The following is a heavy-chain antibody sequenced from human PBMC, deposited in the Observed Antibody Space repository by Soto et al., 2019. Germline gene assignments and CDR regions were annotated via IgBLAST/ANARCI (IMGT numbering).Heavy chain of an antibody. CDR3: ASNTRTIAVAGRGGSYCGMDV. V-gene: IGHV1-69*01. CDR1: GGTFSSYA. CDR2: IIPIFGTA. J-gene: IGHJ6*02. D-gene: IGHD6-19*01. Sequence: QVQLVQSGAEVKKPGSSVKVSCKASGGTFSSYAISWVRQAPGQGLEWMGGIIPIFGTANYAQKFQGRVTITADESTSTAYVELSSLRSEDTAVYYCASNTRTIAVAGRGGSYCGMDVWGQWTTVTVSS.